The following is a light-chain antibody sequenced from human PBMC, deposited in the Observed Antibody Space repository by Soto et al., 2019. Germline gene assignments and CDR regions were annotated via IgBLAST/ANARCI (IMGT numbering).Light chain of an antibody. J-gene: IGKJ4*01. V-gene: IGKV1-39*01. CDR3: QQTYSDTS. CDR1: RTINTY. Sequence: DVRMIQSPSSLSASVGDTITITCRASRTINTYLNWFQQKPGEPPRLLIYGASTLHDGVPSRFSGSGSGADFTLTISGLQPEDFASYHCQQTYSDTSFGGGTKV. CDR2: GAS.